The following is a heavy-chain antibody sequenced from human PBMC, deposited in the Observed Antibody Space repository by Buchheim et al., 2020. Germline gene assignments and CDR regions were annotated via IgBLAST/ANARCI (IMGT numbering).Heavy chain of an antibody. V-gene: IGHV3-48*01. J-gene: IGHJ4*02. CDR3: ARAYSSGRREIDY. D-gene: IGHD6-19*01. CDR1: GFTFNSYS. Sequence: EVQLVESGGGLVQPGGSLRLSCAASGFTFNSYSMNWVRQAPGKGLEWVSYISSSSSTIYYADSVKGRFTISRDNAKNSLYLQMNSLRAEDTAVYYCARAYSSGRREIDYWGQGTL. CDR2: ISSSSSTI.